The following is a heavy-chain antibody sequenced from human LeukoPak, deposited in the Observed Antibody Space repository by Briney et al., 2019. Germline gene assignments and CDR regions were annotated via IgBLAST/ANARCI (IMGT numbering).Heavy chain of an antibody. D-gene: IGHD3-16*01. V-gene: IGHV3-48*02. J-gene: IGHJ6*02. CDR1: GFTFSSYS. Sequence: GGSLRLSCAASGFTFSSYSMNWVRQAPGKGLEWVSYISSRSSNIYYADSVKGRFTISRDNTKNSLYLQMNSLRDEDTAVYYCARIPGGYYYAMDVWGQGTTVTVSS. CDR2: ISSRSSNI. CDR3: ARIPGGYYYAMDV.